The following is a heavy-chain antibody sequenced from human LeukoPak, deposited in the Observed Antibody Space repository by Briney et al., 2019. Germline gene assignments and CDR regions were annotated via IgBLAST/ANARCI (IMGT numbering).Heavy chain of an antibody. Sequence: ASETLSLTCTVSGGSISNYYWSWIRQTPGKGLEWIGYIYGTETTKTNPYFKSRVTISVDTSKIQFSLRLNSVTAADTAVYYCARGRGGGYSYGFDYWGRGTLVTVSS. CDR3: ARGRGGGYSYGFDY. V-gene: IGHV4-59*01. CDR2: IYGTETT. CDR1: GGSISNYY. D-gene: IGHD5-18*01. J-gene: IGHJ4*02.